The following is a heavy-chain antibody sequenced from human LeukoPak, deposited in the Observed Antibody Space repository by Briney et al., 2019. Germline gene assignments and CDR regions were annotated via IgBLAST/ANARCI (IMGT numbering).Heavy chain of an antibody. CDR1: GYTFTSYY. CDR2: INPSGGST. J-gene: IGHJ4*02. CDR3: ARGSVVLFDY. V-gene: IGHV1-46*01. D-gene: IGHD2-15*01. Sequence: ASVKLSCTASGYTFTSYYMHWVRQAPGQGLEWMGIINPSGGSTNYAQNFQGRVTMTRDTSTSTVYMELSSLRDEDTAVYYCARGSVVLFDYWGQGTLVTVSS.